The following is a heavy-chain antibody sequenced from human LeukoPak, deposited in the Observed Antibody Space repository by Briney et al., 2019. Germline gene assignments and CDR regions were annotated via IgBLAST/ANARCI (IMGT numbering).Heavy chain of an antibody. V-gene: IGHV1-18*01. J-gene: IGHJ5*02. CDR1: GYTFTSYG. CDR2: ISAYNGNT. D-gene: IGHD3-22*01. Sequence: ASVKVSCKASGYTFTSYGISWVRQAPGQGLEWMGWISAYNGNTNYAQKLQGRVTMTTDTSTSTAYMELRSLRSDDTAVYYCAREGDFSYYDSSGYYHWGQGTLVTVSS. CDR3: AREGDFSYYDSSGYYH.